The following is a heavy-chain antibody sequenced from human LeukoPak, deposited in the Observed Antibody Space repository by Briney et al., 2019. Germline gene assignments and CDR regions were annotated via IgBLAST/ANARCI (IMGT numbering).Heavy chain of an antibody. CDR2: IYHSGST. CDR1: GGSISSSNW. J-gene: IGHJ4*02. D-gene: IGHD2-8*01. Sequence: RSSETLSLTCAVSGGSISSSNWWSWVRQPPGKGLEWIGEIYHSGSTNYNPSPKSRVTISVDKSKNQFSLKLSSVTAADTAVYYCARDARGYCTNGVCYLLDYWGQGTLVTVSS. CDR3: ARDARGYCTNGVCYLLDY. V-gene: IGHV4-4*02.